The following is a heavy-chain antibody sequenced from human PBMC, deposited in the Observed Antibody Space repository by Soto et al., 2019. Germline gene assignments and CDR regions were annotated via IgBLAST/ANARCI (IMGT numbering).Heavy chain of an antibody. CDR2: IIPIFGTA. D-gene: IGHD3-22*01. CDR3: ARDRGPSSGYYPYWFDP. J-gene: IGHJ5*02. Sequence: QVQLVQSGAEVKKPGSSVKVSCKASGGTFSSYAITWVRQAPGQGLEWMGGIIPIFGTANYAQKFQGRVTITADEATSTAYMELRRRRSEDTAVYYCARDRGPSSGYYPYWFDPWGQGTLVTVSS. CDR1: GGTFSSYA. V-gene: IGHV1-69*12.